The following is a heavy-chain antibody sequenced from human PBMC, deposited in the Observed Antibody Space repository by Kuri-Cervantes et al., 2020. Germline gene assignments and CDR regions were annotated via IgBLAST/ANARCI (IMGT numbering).Heavy chain of an antibody. J-gene: IGHJ4*02. CDR3: AKARTNWNDGFIFYFDY. V-gene: IGHV3-7*03. CDR2: IKPDEGEK. CDR1: GFTFSTYW. Sequence: GGSLRLSCAASGFTFSTYWMTWVRQAPGKGLEWVANIKPDEGEKNYVDSVKGRFTISRGNAKNSLYLQMNSLRAEDTALYYCAKARTNWNDGFIFYFDYWGQGTLVTVSS. D-gene: IGHD1-1*01.